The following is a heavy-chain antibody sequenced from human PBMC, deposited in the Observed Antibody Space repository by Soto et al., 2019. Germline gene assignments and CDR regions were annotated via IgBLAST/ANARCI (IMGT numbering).Heavy chain of an antibody. CDR3: SRQASDFWSGKPKYYMGG. CDR1: GFTFSGSA. Sequence: EVQLVESGGGLVQPGGSLKLSCAASGFTFSGSAMHWVRQASGKGLEWVGRIRSKGNNYATAYGASLKGRFTISRDDSKNTAYLQMNSLNTEDTAVYYWSRQASDFWSGKPKYYMGGWGKGTTVTVSS. V-gene: IGHV3-73*01. J-gene: IGHJ6*03. CDR2: IRSKGNNYAT. D-gene: IGHD3-3*01.